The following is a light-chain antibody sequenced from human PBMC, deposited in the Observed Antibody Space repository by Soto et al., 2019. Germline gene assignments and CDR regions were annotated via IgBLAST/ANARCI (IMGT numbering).Light chain of an antibody. CDR2: EVS. Sequence: QSALTQPPSASGSPGQSVTISCTGTSSDVGGYNFVSWYQQHPGKAPKLIIYEVSSRPSGVSNRFSGSKSGNTASLTISGLQAEDEAQYYCSSYSSANTVIFGGGTKLTVL. CDR1: SSDVGGYNF. J-gene: IGLJ2*01. CDR3: SSYSSANTVI. V-gene: IGLV2-14*01.